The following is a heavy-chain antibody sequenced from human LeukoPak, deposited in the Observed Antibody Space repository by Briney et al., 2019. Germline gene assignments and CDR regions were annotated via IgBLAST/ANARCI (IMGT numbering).Heavy chain of an antibody. CDR1: GGSISSYY. J-gene: IGHJ3*02. D-gene: IGHD3-22*01. CDR2: IYYSGST. CDR3: ARGGPTMIVVAHDAFDI. Sequence: SETLSLTCTVSGGSISSYYWSWIRQPPGKGLEWIGYIYYSGSTNYNPSLKSRVTISVDTSKNQFSLKLSFVTAADTAVYYCARGGPTMIVVAHDAFDIWGQGTMVTVSS. V-gene: IGHV4-59*01.